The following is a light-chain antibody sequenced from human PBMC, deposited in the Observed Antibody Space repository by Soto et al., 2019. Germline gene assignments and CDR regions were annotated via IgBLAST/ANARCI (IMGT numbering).Light chain of an antibody. CDR2: LGS. V-gene: IGKV2-28*01. J-gene: IGKJ4*01. CDR3: MQALRTPT. Sequence: DIVMTQSPLSLPVTHGEPASISCRSSQSLLHSNGHNYLDWYVQKPGQSPQLLIYLGSHRASGVPDRFSGSGSGTDFTLRINTEEAEDVGVYYCMQALRTPTFGGGTKVEIK. CDR1: QSLLHSNGHNY.